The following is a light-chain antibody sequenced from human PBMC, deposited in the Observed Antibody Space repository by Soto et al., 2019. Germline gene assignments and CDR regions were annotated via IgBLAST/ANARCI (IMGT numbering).Light chain of an antibody. Sequence: DIQMTQSPSTLSASVGDRVTITCRASQSIDSWLAWYQQKPGKTPNLLIYKASNLESGVPSRFSGSGSGTEFTLTISSLQPDDFATYYCKQYNSYSAGTFGQGTKVEIK. CDR3: KQYNSYSAGT. CDR1: QSIDSW. V-gene: IGKV1-5*03. J-gene: IGKJ1*01. CDR2: KAS.